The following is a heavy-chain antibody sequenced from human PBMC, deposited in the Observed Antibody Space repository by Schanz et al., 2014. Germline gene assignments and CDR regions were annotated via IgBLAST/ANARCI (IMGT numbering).Heavy chain of an antibody. CDR3: AREDCSATSCYFRY. D-gene: IGHD2-21*01. Sequence: GPEVKKPGSSVKVSCTASGGTFSSYTISWIRQAPGQGLEWMGRIIPVLAIADYAQKFQGRVTITADKSTSTASMELSSLRAEDTAVYYCAREDCSATSCYFRYWGQGTLVTVSS. J-gene: IGHJ4*02. CDR1: GGTFSSYT. V-gene: IGHV1-69*04. CDR2: IIPVLAIA.